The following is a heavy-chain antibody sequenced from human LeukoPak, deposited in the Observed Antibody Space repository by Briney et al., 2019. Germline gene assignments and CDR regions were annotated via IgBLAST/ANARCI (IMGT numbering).Heavy chain of an antibody. CDR3: ASPGWSDALDM. D-gene: IGHD2-15*01. J-gene: IGHJ3*02. Sequence: PGGPLRLSCAASGFTFRSYGMHWVRRAPGKGLMWVSRISSDGTSTTYADSVKGRFTISRDNAKNTLYLQLDSLRAEDTAIYYCASPGWSDALDMWGQGTRVTVSS. CDR2: ISSDGTST. V-gene: IGHV3-74*01. CDR1: GFTFRSYG.